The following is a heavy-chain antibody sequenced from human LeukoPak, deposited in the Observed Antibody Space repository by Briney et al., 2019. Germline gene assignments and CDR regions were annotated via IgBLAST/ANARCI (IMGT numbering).Heavy chain of an antibody. CDR2: INPSGGST. J-gene: IGHJ4*02. CDR3: ARDSVPYYYGSGSFDY. CDR1: GYPFTRYY. D-gene: IGHD3-10*01. V-gene: IGHV1-46*01. Sequence: SSVQVSCKASGYPFTRYYMHWVRQAPGQGLKWMGIINPSGGSTSYAQKFQGRVTMTRDMSTSTVYMELSSLRSEDTAVYYCARDSVPYYYGSGSFDYWGQGTLVTVSS.